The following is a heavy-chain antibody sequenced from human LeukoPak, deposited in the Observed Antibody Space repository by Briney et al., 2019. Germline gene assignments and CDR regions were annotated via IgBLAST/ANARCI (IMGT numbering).Heavy chain of an antibody. CDR3: ARDFGSLLPYYFDY. V-gene: IGHV1-69*04. D-gene: IGHD2-15*01. CDR1: GGTFSSYA. CDR2: IIPILGIA. J-gene: IGHJ4*02. Sequence: ASVKVSCKASGGTFSSYAISWVRQAPGQGLEWMGRIIPILGIANYAQKFQGRVTITADKSTSTAYVELSSLRSEDTAVYYCARDFGSLLPYYFDYWGQGTLVTVSS.